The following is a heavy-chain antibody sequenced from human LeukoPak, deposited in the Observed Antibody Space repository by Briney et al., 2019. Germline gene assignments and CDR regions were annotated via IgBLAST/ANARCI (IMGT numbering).Heavy chain of an antibody. V-gene: IGHV4-39*01. J-gene: IGHJ4*02. CDR2: IYYSGST. CDR3: ARHDTRLYDFWSGYPENYFDY. D-gene: IGHD3-3*01. CDR1: GGSISSSSYY. Sequence: PSETLSLTCTVSGGSISSSSYYWGWIRQPPGKGLEWIGSIYYSGSTYYNPSLKSRVTISVDTSKNQFSLKLSSVTAADTAVYYCARHDTRLYDFWSGYPENYFDYWGQGTLVTVSS.